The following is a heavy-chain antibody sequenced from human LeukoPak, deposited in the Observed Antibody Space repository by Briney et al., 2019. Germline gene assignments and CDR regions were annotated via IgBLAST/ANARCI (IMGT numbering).Heavy chain of an antibody. CDR2: ISPHGDIE. V-gene: IGHV3-30*03. CDR3: ARDFSSMVRGVIID. D-gene: IGHD3-10*01. J-gene: IGHJ4*02. CDR1: GFTFTTFG. Sequence: PGGSLRLSCAASGFTFTTFGIHWVRQAPGKGLEWVAAISPHGDIEYYTDSVKGRFTISRDNSKNTLYLQMNSLRAEDTAVYYCARDFSSMVRGVIIDWGQGTLVTVSS.